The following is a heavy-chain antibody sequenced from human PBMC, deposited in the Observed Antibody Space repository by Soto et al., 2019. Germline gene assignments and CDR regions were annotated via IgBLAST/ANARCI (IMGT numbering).Heavy chain of an antibody. CDR1: GACLNSDY. Sequence: SETLSLTCTVSGACLNSDYWSWIRQSPGKGLEWIGYIDHMGGTVDNSSLKSRVTISVDTSKNQFSLKLSSVTAADTAVYYCARAWEHLYFDSWGQGTLVTVSS. V-gene: IGHV4-59*01. CDR3: ARAWEHLYFDS. CDR2: IDHMGGT. J-gene: IGHJ4*02. D-gene: IGHD1-26*01.